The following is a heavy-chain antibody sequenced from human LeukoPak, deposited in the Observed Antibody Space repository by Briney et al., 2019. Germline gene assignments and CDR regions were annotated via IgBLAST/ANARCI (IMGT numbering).Heavy chain of an antibody. Sequence: GGSLRLSCAASGFTFSTYSMTWVRQGPGKGLEWVSSIYPSGDSTFYADSVKGRFTISRDNSKNTLYLQMSSLRTEDTAIYYCAKDVVPHSRWDLDYWGQGTLVTVFS. D-gene: IGHD6-19*01. CDR3: AKDVVPHSRWDLDY. J-gene: IGHJ4*02. V-gene: IGHV3-23*01. CDR1: GFTFSTYS. CDR2: IYPSGDST.